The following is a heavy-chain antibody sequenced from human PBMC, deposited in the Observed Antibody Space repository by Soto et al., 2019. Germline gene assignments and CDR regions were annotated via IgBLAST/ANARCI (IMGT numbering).Heavy chain of an antibody. CDR3: ARLGFPGAIYFDS. CDR1: GYNFTTFW. Sequence: GESLKISCNGAGYNFTTFWIGCVRQMPGKGLEWMGIIYPGDSETKYSPDFEGQVTISADRSTNAAYLQWRSLRASDTAMYYCARLGFPGAIYFDSWGLGTLVTVSS. CDR2: IYPGDSET. J-gene: IGHJ4*02. V-gene: IGHV5-51*01.